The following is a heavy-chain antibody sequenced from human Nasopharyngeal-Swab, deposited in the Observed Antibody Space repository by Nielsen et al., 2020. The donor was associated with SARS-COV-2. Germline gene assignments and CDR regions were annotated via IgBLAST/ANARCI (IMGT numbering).Heavy chain of an antibody. V-gene: IGHV3-30*18. CDR3: AKVASAGIDH. CDR2: ISYDGSNK. Sequence: GESLKISCAASGFTFSSYGMHWVRQAPGKGLEWVAVISYDGSNKYYADSVKGRFTISRDNSKNTLYLQMNSLRPEDTAVYYCAKVASAGIDHWGQGALVTVSS. CDR1: GFTFSSYG. J-gene: IGHJ4*02. D-gene: IGHD6-13*01.